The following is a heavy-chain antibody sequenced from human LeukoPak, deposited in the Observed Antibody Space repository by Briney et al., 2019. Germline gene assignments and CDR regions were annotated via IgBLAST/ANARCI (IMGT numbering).Heavy chain of an antibody. CDR1: GDSFTSYW. Sequence: GESLKISCKGSGDSFTSYWIGWVRQMPGKGLEWMGIIYPGDSDTRYSPSFQGQVSISADKSISTAYLHWSSLKASDTAMYYCARHLLWFGDSAFDIWGQGTIVTVSS. D-gene: IGHD3-10*01. CDR3: ARHLLWFGDSAFDI. J-gene: IGHJ3*02. V-gene: IGHV5-51*01. CDR2: IYPGDSDT.